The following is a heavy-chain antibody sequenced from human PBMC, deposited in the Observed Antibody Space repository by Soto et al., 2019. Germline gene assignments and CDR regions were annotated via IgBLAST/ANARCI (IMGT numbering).Heavy chain of an antibody. J-gene: IGHJ5*02. V-gene: IGHV1-8*01. CDR1: GYTFTSYD. D-gene: IGHD3-16*01. CDR3: ARGRFRRTWFDP. Sequence: GASVKVSCKASGYTFTSYDINWVRQATGQGPEWMGWMNPDSGNTGYVQKFQGRVTMTRNTAISTAYMELSSLRFEDTAVYYCARGRFRRTWFDPWGQGTLVTVSS. CDR2: MNPDSGNT.